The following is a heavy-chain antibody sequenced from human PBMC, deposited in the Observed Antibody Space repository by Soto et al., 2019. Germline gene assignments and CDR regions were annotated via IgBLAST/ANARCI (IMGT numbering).Heavy chain of an antibody. CDR1: GGSFSGYY. V-gene: IGHV4-34*01. Sequence: SETLSLTCAVYGGSFSGYYWSWIRQPPGKGLEWIGEINHSGSTNYNPSLKSRVTISVDTSKNQFSLKLSSVTAADTAVYYCARGGNGSSYDYWGKGTLVTV. CDR3: ARGGNGSSYDY. J-gene: IGHJ4*02. CDR2: INHSGST. D-gene: IGHD6-6*01.